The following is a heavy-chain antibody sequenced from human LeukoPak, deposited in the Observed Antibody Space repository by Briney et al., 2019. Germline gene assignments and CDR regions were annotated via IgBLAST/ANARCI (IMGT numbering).Heavy chain of an antibody. J-gene: IGHJ4*02. CDR3: ARLDSSGYQFDY. Sequence: GESLKISCKASGLNFANSWIGWVRQMPGKGLEWMGIIYPSDSDTRYNPSFQGQVTISVDKSISTAYLQWSSLEASDTAMYYCARLDSSGYQFDYWGQGTLVTVSS. V-gene: IGHV5-51*01. D-gene: IGHD3-22*01. CDR2: IYPSDSDT. CDR1: GLNFANSW.